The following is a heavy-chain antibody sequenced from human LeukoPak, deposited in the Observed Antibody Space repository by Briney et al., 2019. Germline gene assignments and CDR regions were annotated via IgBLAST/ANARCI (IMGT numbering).Heavy chain of an antibody. CDR1: GFTFSSYE. D-gene: IGHD5-24*01. Sequence: GSLRLSCAASGFTFSSYEMNWVRQAPGKGLEWVSYISSSGSTIYYADSVKGRFTISRDNAKNSLYLQMNSLRAEGTAVYYCARAPHPIEMATSGDLNRYSGMDVWGQGTTVTVSS. CDR2: ISSSGSTI. CDR3: ARAPHPIEMATSGDLNRYSGMDV. V-gene: IGHV3-48*03. J-gene: IGHJ6*02.